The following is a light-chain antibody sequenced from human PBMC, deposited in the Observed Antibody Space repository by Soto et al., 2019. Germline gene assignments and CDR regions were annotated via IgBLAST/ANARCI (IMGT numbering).Light chain of an antibody. J-gene: IGKJ4*01. CDR2: GAS. CDR1: QSVSSN. CDR3: PQYKNWPPLT. V-gene: IGKV3-15*01. Sequence: EIVMTQSPATLSVSPGETATLSCRASQSVSSNLAWYQQKPGQAPSLLIYGASTRATDIPPRFSGRGSGTEFTLTITSLQSEDFAVYYCPQYKNWPPLTFGGGTKVEIK.